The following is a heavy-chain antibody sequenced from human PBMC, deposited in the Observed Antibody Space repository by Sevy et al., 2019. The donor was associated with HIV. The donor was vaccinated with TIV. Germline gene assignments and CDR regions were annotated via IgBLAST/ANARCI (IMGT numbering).Heavy chain of an antibody. CDR1: GFTFSSYA. D-gene: IGHD6-6*01. CDR3: VKESYRLVRFFDY. J-gene: IGHJ4*02. CDR2: ISSNGGGT. Sequence: GGSLRLSCSASGFTFSSYAMHWVRQAPGKGLEYVSAISSNGGGTYYADSVKGRFTISRDNSKNTLYLQMSSLRAEDTAVYYCVKESYRLVRFFDYWGQGTLVTVSS. V-gene: IGHV3-64D*06.